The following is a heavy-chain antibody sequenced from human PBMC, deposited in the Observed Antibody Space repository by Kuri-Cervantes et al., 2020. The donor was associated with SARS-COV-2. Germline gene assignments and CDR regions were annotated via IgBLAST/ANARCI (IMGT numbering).Heavy chain of an antibody. J-gene: IGHJ6*03. Sequence: SETLSLTCTVSGGSISSHYWSWIRQPPGKGLEWIGYIYYSGSTNYNPSLKSRVTISVDTSKNQFSLKPSSVTAADTAVYYCARSGSYPYYYYYMDVWGKGTTVTVSS. CDR3: ARSGSYPYYYYYMDV. D-gene: IGHD1-26*01. CDR1: GGSISSHY. V-gene: IGHV4-59*11. CDR2: IYYSGST.